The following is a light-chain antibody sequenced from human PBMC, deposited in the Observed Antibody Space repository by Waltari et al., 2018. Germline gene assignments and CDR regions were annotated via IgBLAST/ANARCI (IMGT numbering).Light chain of an antibody. CDR2: QAS. Sequence: SYELTQPPSVSVSPGQTASITCSGDKLGDNFVYWYRQKPGQSPVLVIYQASRRPSGIPERFSGSNSENTATLTVRGTQTVDEADYYCQAWDTSTSGAFGGGTKLTVL. CDR1: KLGDNF. J-gene: IGLJ2*01. CDR3: QAWDTSTSGA. V-gene: IGLV3-1*01.